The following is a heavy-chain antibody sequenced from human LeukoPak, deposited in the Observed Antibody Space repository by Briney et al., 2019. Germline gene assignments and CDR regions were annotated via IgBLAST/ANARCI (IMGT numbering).Heavy chain of an antibody. CDR3: TTAVGMYYDFWSGYLNNWFDP. Sequence: GGALRLSCAASGFTFSNAWMSWVRQAPGKGLEWVGRIKSKTDGGTTDYAAPVKGRFTISRDDSKNTLYLQINSLKTEDTAVYYCTTAVGMYYDFWSGYLNNWFDPWGQGTLVTVSS. CDR2: IKSKTDGGTT. D-gene: IGHD3-3*01. CDR1: GFTFSNAW. J-gene: IGHJ5*02. V-gene: IGHV3-15*01.